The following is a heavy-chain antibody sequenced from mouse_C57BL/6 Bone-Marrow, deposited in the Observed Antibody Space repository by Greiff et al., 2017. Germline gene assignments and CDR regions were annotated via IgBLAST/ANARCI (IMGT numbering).Heavy chain of an antibody. CDR1: GYTFTSYW. J-gene: IGHJ1*03. V-gene: IGHV1-69*01. CDR2: IDPSDSYT. Sequence: QVQLQQPGAELVMPGASVKLSCKASGYTFTSYWMHWVKQRPGQGLEWIGEIDPSDSYTNYNQKFKGKSTLTVDKSSSTAYMQLSSLTSEDSAVYYSARASDGYDGYFEVWGTGTTVTVAS. D-gene: IGHD2-2*01. CDR3: ARASDGYDGYFEV.